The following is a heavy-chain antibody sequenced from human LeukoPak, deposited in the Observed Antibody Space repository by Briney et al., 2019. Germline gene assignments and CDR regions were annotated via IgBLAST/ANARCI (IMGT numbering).Heavy chain of an antibody. D-gene: IGHD3-3*01. J-gene: IGHJ4*02. CDR2: ISGSGGST. CDR1: GFTFSSYA. CDR3: AREGPYYDFWSGYGNMGFDY. Sequence: QPGGSLRLSCAASGFTFSSYAMSWVRQGPGKGLEWVSAISGSGGSTYYADSVKGRFTISRDNSKNTLYLQMNSLRAEDTAVYYCAREGPYYDFWSGYGNMGFDYWGQGTLVTVSS. V-gene: IGHV3-23*01.